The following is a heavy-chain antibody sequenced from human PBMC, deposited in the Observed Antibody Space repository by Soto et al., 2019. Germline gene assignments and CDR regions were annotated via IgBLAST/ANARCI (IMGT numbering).Heavy chain of an antibody. Sequence: EVQLLESGGGLVQPGGSLRLSCAASGLTFSNYAVTWVRLAPGKGLEWVSTISGSGGSTYYADSVKGRFTISRDNSKNTLYLQMNSLRAEDTAVYYCAKDQGSSWYEIDYWGQGTLVTVSS. CDR3: AKDQGSSWYEIDY. J-gene: IGHJ4*02. V-gene: IGHV3-23*01. D-gene: IGHD6-13*01. CDR1: GLTFSNYA. CDR2: ISGSGGST.